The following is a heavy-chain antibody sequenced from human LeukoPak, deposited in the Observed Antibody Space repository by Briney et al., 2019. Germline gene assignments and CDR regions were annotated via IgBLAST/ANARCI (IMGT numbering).Heavy chain of an antibody. CDR2: INHRGST. J-gene: IGHJ4*02. V-gene: IGHV4-34*01. Sequence: SETLSLTCAVYGGSFSGYYWSWIRQPPGKGLEWIGEINHRGSTNYNPSLKSRVTISVDTSKNQFSLKLSSVTAADTAVYYCARGRVGGVVPAARLFEYWGQGTLVTVSS. CDR1: GGSFSGYY. CDR3: ARGRVGGVVPAARLFEY. D-gene: IGHD2-2*01.